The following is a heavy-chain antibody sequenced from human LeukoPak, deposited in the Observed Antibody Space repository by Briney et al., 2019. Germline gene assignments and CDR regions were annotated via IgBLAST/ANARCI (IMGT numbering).Heavy chain of an antibody. J-gene: IGHJ6*02. Sequence: GGSLRLSCAASGFTVSSNYMSWVRQAPGKGLEWVSVIYSGGSTYYADSVKGRFTISRHNSKNTLYLQMNSLKASDTAMYYCARRYYGMDVWGQGTTVTVSS. CDR3: ARRYYGMDV. CDR2: IYSGGST. V-gene: IGHV3-53*01. CDR1: GFTVSSNY.